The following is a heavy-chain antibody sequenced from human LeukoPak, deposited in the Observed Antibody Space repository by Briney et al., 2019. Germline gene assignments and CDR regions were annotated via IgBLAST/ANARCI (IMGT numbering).Heavy chain of an antibody. CDR1: GYTFTGYY. D-gene: IGHD6-6*01. Sequence: ASVKSSCKALGYTFTGYYMNWVRRAPGQGLEWMGWINPNSGGTNYAQKFQGRVTMTRDTSISTAYMELRSLRSDDTAVYYCARDGDYSSSGYWGQGTLVTVSS. CDR2: INPNSGGT. CDR3: ARDGDYSSSGY. J-gene: IGHJ4*02. V-gene: IGHV1-2*02.